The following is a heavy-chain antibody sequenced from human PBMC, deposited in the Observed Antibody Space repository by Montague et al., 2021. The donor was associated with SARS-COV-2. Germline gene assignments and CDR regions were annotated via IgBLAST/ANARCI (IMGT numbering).Heavy chain of an antibody. Sequence: SETLSLTCAVSGGSFSNYYWRWIRQPPGKGLEWIAEINHRGSANYNPSLKSRVTISVDTSKNQFSLKLNSVTVADTAVYYCARVAYCGADCFFGCEIFFDFWGQGTMVTVSP. V-gene: IGHV4-34*01. CDR1: GGSFSNYY. J-gene: IGHJ3*01. CDR2: INHRGSA. D-gene: IGHD2-21*02. CDR3: ARVAYCGADCFFGCEIFFDF.